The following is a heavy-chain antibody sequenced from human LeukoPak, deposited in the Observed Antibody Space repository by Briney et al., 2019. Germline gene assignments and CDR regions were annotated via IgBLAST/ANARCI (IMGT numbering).Heavy chain of an antibody. CDR1: GGTFSRYA. CDR3: AREWWDLLQRGVLFY. Sequence: SVTVSRKSSGGTFSRYAITWLRQAPAQGLEWMGGIIPSLRTALYAQQFQGRVTITADESTTTAYMELNSLRSEDTAVYYCAREWWDLLQRGVLFYWGQGTPVTVSS. J-gene: IGHJ4*02. CDR2: IIPSLRTA. D-gene: IGHD2-15*01. V-gene: IGHV1-69*13.